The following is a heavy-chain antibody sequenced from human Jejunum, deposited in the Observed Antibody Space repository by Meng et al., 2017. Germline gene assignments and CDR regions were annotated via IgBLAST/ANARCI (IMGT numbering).Heavy chain of an antibody. D-gene: IGHD5-24*01. CDR1: GFSVGSAYY. Sequence: GSLRLSCGISGFSVGSAYYWAWSRQPPGKGLEWIGTISHSGVTYYNPSLKSRLTISGDTSKNQFSLRLNSVTAADTAIDDWARIDESRDGGHGAHADCWGQGTLVTVSS. J-gene: IGHJ4*02. CDR3: ARIDESRDGGHGAHADC. CDR2: ISHSGVT. V-gene: IGHV4-38-2*01.